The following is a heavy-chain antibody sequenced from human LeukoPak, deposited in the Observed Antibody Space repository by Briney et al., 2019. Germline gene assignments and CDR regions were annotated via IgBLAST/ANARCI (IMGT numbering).Heavy chain of an antibody. J-gene: IGHJ5*02. CDR3: ARASATTGGKWFDP. D-gene: IGHD1-1*01. CDR2: IYTSGST. V-gene: IGHV4-4*07. Sequence: NPSETLSLTCTVSGGSISSYYWSWIRQPAGKGLEWIGRIYTSGSTNYNPSLKSRVTISVDTSKNQFSLKLSSVTAADTAVYYCARASATTGGKWFDPWGQGILVTVSS. CDR1: GGSISSYY.